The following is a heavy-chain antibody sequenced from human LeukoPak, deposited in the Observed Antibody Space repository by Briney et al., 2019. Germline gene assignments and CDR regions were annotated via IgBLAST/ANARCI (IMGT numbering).Heavy chain of an antibody. Sequence: GGSLRLSCAASGFTFDNFAMHWVRQAPGKGLEWVSGITWNSRVKTYTPSVKGRFTISRDNAKNSLDLQMDSLRADDTAVYYCVRDYMWAFDIWGQGTMVTVSS. CDR1: GFTFDNFA. CDR3: VRDYMWAFDI. J-gene: IGHJ3*02. CDR2: ITWNSRVK. D-gene: IGHD2-21*01. V-gene: IGHV3-9*01.